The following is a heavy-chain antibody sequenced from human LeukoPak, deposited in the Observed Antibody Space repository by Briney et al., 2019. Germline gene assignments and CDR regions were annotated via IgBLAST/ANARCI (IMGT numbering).Heavy chain of an antibody. D-gene: IGHD4-17*01. J-gene: IGHJ3*02. V-gene: IGHV1-69*13. CDR3: ARETTAPNHAFDI. CDR2: IIPIFGTA. Sequence: GASVTVSCKASGGTFSSYATSWVRQAPGQGLEWMGGIIPIFGTANYAQKFQGRVTITADESTSTAYMELSSLRSEDTAVYYCARETTAPNHAFDIWGQGTMVTVSS. CDR1: GGTFSSYA.